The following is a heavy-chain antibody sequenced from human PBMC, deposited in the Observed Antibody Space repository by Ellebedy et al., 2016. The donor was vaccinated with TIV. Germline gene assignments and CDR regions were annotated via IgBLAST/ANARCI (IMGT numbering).Heavy chain of an antibody. Sequence: ASVKVSCKASGYTFTGYYMHWVRQAPGQGLEWMGWINPNSGGTNYAQKFQGRVTRTRDTSISTAYMELSRLRSDYTAVYYCARSPSPHIPYFDYWGQGTLVTVSS. D-gene: IGHD2-21*01. V-gene: IGHV1-2*02. J-gene: IGHJ4*02. CDR1: GYTFTGYY. CDR2: INPNSGGT. CDR3: ARSPSPHIPYFDY.